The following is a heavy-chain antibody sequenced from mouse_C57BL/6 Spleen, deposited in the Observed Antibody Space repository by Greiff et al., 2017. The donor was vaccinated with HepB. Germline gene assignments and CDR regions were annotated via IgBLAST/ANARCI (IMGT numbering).Heavy chain of an antibody. CDR2: ISYDGSN. CDR3: AREGVYYGSRKGYFDV. D-gene: IGHD1-1*01. J-gene: IGHJ1*03. Sequence: EVQLQELGPGLVKPSQSLSLTCSVTGYSITSGYYWNWIRQFPGNKLEWMGYISYDGSNNYNPSLKNRISITRDTSKNQFFLKLNSVTTEDTATYYCAREGVYYGSRKGYFDVWGTGTTVTVSS. CDR1: GYSITSGYY. V-gene: IGHV3-6*01.